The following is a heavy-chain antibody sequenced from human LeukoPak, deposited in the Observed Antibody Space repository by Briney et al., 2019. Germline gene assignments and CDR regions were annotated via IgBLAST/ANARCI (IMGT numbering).Heavy chain of an antibody. CDR3: ARTNYYDISGYDY. J-gene: IGHJ4*02. D-gene: IGHD3-22*01. V-gene: IGHV3-48*03. Sequence: GGSLRLSCAASGFTFSSYEMNWVRQAPGKGLEWVSYISSSGNTIYYADSVKGRFTISRDNAKNPLYLQMNSLRAEDTALYYCARTNYYDISGYDYWGQGTLVTVSS. CDR1: GFTFSSYE. CDR2: ISSSGNTI.